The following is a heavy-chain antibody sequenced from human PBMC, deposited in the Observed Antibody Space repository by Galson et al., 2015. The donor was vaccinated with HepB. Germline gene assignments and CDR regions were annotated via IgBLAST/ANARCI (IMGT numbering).Heavy chain of an antibody. V-gene: IGHV3-23*01. J-gene: IGHJ4*02. D-gene: IGHD7-27*01. CDR2: ISGSGGST. Sequence: SLRLSCAASGFTFSSYAMSWVRQAPGKGLEWVAVISGSGGSTYYADSVKGRFTISRDNSKNTLYLQMKSLRADDTAVYYCAKDLTATYCFDFWGQGTLVAVSS. CDR1: GFTFSSYA. CDR3: AKDLTATYCFDF.